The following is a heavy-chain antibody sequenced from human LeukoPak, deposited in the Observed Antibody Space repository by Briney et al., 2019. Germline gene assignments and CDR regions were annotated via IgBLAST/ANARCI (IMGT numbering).Heavy chain of an antibody. Sequence: GGSLRLSCAASGFTFSSYAMSWVRQAPGKGLEWVSAISGSGGSTYYADSVKGRSTISRDNSKNTLYLQMNSLRAEDTAVYYCALITGEYYFDYWGQGTLVTVSS. D-gene: IGHD1-20*01. J-gene: IGHJ4*02. V-gene: IGHV3-23*01. CDR3: ALITGEYYFDY. CDR2: ISGSGGST. CDR1: GFTFSSYA.